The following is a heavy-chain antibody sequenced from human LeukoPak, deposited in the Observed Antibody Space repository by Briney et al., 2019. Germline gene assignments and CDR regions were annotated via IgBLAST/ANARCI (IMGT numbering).Heavy chain of an antibody. V-gene: IGHV5-51*01. CDR2: IYPDDSDT. D-gene: IGHD6-13*01. Sequence: GESLKISCKHSEYSFPNYCIGWVRQMPGKGLEWMGIIYPDDSDTRYSPSFQGQVTISADRSISTAYLQWSSLKASDTAMYYCAIGRGGQQLGDYWGQGTLVTVSS. J-gene: IGHJ4*02. CDR3: AIGRGGQQLGDY. CDR1: EYSFPNYC.